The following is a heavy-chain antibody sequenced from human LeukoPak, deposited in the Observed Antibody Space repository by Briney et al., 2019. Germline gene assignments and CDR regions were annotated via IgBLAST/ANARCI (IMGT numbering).Heavy chain of an antibody. V-gene: IGHV5-51*01. J-gene: IGHJ4*02. CDR2: IYPGDSDT. Sequence: GESLKISCKASGYSFTSYWIGWVRQMPGKGLEWMGIIYPGDSDTRYSPSFQGQVTISADKSISTAYLQWSSLKASDTAMYYCARQDSDSLGYFTPKIAAAGNFDYWGQGTLVTVSS. CDR3: ARQDSDSLGYFTPKIAAAGNFDY. D-gene: IGHD6-13*01. CDR1: GYSFTSYW.